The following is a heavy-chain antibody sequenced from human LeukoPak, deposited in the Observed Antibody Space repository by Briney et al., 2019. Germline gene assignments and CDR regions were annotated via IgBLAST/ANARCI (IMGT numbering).Heavy chain of an antibody. V-gene: IGHV1-8*01. Sequence: ASVKVSCKASGYTFTSYDINWVRQATGQGLEWMGWMNPNSGNTGYAQKFQGRVTMTRDTSISTAYMELSRLRSDDTVVYYCARDIVATISPPWDDYWGRGTLVTVSS. CDR1: GYTFTSYD. D-gene: IGHD5-12*01. CDR2: MNPNSGNT. CDR3: ARDIVATISPPWDDY. J-gene: IGHJ4*02.